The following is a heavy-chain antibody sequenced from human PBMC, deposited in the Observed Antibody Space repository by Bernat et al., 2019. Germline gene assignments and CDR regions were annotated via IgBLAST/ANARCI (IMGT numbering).Heavy chain of an antibody. D-gene: IGHD3-9*01. J-gene: IGHJ4*02. CDR1: GFIFRSYG. V-gene: IGHV3-30*18. Sequence: QMQLVESGGGVVQPGRSLRLSCAASGFIFRSYGMHWVRQAPGKGLEWVAVISNDAINKYYADSVRGRFTISRDNSKNTLYLQMNSLSTEDTAVYYCAKGYDILIGYYFDYWGQGTLVTVSS. CDR3: AKGYDILIGYYFDY. CDR2: ISNDAINK.